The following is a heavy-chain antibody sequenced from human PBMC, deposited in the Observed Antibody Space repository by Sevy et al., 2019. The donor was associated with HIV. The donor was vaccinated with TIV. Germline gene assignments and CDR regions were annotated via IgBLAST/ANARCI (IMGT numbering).Heavy chain of an antibody. CDR2: INPNSGGT. V-gene: IGHV1-2*06. Sequence: ASGKVSCKASGYTFTGYYMHWVQQAPGQGLEWMGRINPNSGGTNYAQKFQGRVTMTRDTSISTAYMELSRLRSDDTAVYYCARCSSVPDYWGQRTLVTVSS. CDR1: GYTFTGYY. CDR3: ARCSSVPDY. J-gene: IGHJ4*02. D-gene: IGHD6-19*01.